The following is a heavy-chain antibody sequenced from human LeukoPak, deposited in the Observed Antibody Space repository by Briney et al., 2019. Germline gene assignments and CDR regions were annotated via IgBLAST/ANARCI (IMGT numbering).Heavy chain of an antibody. V-gene: IGHV4-61*02. CDR1: GGSISSGSYY. D-gene: IGHD2-2*01. J-gene: IGHJ4*02. CDR3: ARSKYHGSVIDY. Sequence: SQTLSLTCTVSGGSISSGSYYWSWIRQPAGKGLEWIGRIYTSGSTNYNPSLKSRVTISVDTSKNQFSLKLSSVTAADTVVYYCARSKYHGSVIDYWGQGTLVTASS. CDR2: IYTSGST.